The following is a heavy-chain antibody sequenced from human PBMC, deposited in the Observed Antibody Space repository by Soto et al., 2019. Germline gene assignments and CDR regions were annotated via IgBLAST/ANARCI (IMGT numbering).Heavy chain of an antibody. V-gene: IGHV5-51*01. D-gene: IGHD5-18*01. CDR3: ARFQYSVSHYLDF. Sequence: GXLKSSRKCIGYXFATYLVDWVRHMPGKGLEFIGTIFPDYSETRYSPTFQGQVTISADKSISTAYLQWRRLEASDSAIYYFARFQYSVSHYLDFWGKGTLVTVS. CDR2: IFPDYSET. J-gene: IGHJ4*02. CDR1: GYXFATYL.